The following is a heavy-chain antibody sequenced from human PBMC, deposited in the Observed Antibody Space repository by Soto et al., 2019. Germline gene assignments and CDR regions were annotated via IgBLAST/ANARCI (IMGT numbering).Heavy chain of an antibody. CDR2: IYWDDDK. V-gene: IGHV2-5*02. Sequence: QITLKESGPTLVKPTQTLTLTCTFSGFSLSTSGVGVGWIRQPPGKALEWLALIYWDDDKRYSPSLKSRLTITKDTSKNQVVLTMTNMDPVDTATYYCANRRAYIVAANWFDPWGQGTLVTVSS. J-gene: IGHJ5*02. CDR1: GFSLSTSGVG. D-gene: IGHD5-12*01. CDR3: ANRRAYIVAANWFDP.